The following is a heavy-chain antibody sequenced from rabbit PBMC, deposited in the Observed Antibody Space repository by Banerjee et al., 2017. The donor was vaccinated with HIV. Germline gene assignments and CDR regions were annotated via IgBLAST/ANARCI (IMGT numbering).Heavy chain of an antibody. CDR2: IYAGSGST. V-gene: IGHV1S45*01. D-gene: IGHD6-1*01. Sequence: QEQLEESGGDLVKPGASLTLTCKASGFDFSSDAMCWVRQAPGKGLEWIACIYAGSGSTYYASWAKGRFTISKTSSATVTLQLNSLTAADTATYFCARDAVDGDGYAFNLWGTGTLVTVS. J-gene: IGHJ4*01. CDR1: GFDFSSDA. CDR3: ARDAVDGDGYAFNL.